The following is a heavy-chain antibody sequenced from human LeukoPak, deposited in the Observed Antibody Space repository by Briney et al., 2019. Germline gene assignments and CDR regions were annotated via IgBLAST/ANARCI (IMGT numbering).Heavy chain of an antibody. V-gene: IGHV1-69*04. CDR1: GGTFSSYA. Sequence: ASVKVSCKASGGTFSSYAISWVRQAPGQGLEWMGRIIPILGIANYAQKFQGRVTITADKSTSTAYMELSSLRSEDTAVCYCARDPPSHIVVVTEDYWGQGTLVTVSS. J-gene: IGHJ4*02. D-gene: IGHD2-21*02. CDR2: IIPILGIA. CDR3: ARDPPSHIVVVTEDY.